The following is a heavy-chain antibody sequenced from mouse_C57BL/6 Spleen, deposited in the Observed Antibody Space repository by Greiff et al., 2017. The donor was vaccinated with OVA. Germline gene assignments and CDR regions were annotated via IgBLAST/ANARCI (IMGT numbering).Heavy chain of an antibody. Sequence: EVQLQQSGPELVKPGASVKISCKASGYTFTDYYMNWVKQSHGKSLEWIGDINPNNGGTSYNQKFKGKATLTVDKSSSTAYMELRSLPSEDSAVYYCARTGWEGYFDVWGTGTTVTVSS. CDR1: GYTFTDYY. V-gene: IGHV1-26*01. J-gene: IGHJ1*03. D-gene: IGHD4-1*01. CDR3: ARTGWEGYFDV. CDR2: INPNNGGT.